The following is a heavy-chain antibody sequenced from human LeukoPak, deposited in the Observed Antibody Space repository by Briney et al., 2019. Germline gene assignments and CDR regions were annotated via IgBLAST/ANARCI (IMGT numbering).Heavy chain of an antibody. CDR3: ARGHYYDSSGYYSYYYYYGMDV. J-gene: IGHJ6*02. D-gene: IGHD3-22*01. Sequence: GGSLRLSCAASGFTFSSYSMNWVRQAPGKGLEWVSVIYSGGSTYYADSVKGRFTISRDNSKNTLYLQMNSLRAEDTAVYYCARGHYYDSSGYYSYYYYYGMDVWGQGTTVTVSS. CDR2: IYSGGST. CDR1: GFTFSSYS. V-gene: IGHV3-53*01.